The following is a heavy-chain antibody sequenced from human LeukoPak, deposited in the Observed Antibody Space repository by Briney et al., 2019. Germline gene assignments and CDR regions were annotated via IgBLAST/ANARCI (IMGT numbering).Heavy chain of an antibody. CDR2: FYHGGST. V-gene: IGHV4-38-2*02. CDR1: GYSISTGYY. D-gene: IGHD1-14*01. Sequence: SETLSLTCTVSGYSISTGYYWDWIRQPPGKGLEWIGAFYHGGSTYYNPSLKSRVTISVDTSKNQFSLKLSSVTAADTAVYYCARVEGGPNLYDYWGQGTLVTVSS. CDR3: ARVEGGPNLYDY. J-gene: IGHJ4*02.